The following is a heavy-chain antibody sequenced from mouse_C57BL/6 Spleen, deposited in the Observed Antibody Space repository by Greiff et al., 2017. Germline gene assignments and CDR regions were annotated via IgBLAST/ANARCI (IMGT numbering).Heavy chain of an antibody. Sequence: VQLQQPGAELVRPGTSVKLSCKASGYTFTSYWMHWVKQRPGQGLEWIGVIDPSDSYTNYNQKFKGKATLTVDTSSSTAYMQLSSLTSEDSAVYYCARGGSNYDYYAMDYWGQGTSVTVSS. J-gene: IGHJ4*01. CDR1: GYTFTSYW. D-gene: IGHD2-5*01. CDR2: IDPSDSYT. V-gene: IGHV1-59*01. CDR3: ARGGSNYDYYAMDY.